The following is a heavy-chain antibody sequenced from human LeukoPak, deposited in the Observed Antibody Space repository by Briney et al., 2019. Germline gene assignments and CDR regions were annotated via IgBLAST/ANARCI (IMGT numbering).Heavy chain of an antibody. J-gene: IGHJ4*02. D-gene: IGHD4-23*01. Sequence: SETLSLTCTVSGGSISSSSYYWGWIRQLPGKGLEWIGSIYYSGSTYYNPSLKSRVTISVDTSKNQFSLKLSSVTAADTAVYYCARRPRRVTPYFDYWGQGTLVTVSS. V-gene: IGHV4-39*07. CDR3: ARRPRRVTPYFDY. CDR1: GGSISSSSYY. CDR2: IYYSGST.